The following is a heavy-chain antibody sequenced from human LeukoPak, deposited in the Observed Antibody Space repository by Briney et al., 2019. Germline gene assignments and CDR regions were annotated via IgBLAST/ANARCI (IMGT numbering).Heavy chain of an antibody. D-gene: IGHD6-13*01. J-gene: IGHJ4*02. CDR1: GYTFTDYY. CDR3: TRGVRIVALGTIDY. V-gene: IGHV1-2*02. CDR2: INPNSGGT. Sequence: EASVKVSCKASGYTFTDYYMHWVRQAPGQGLEWMGWINPNSGGTDYAQKFQGRVTLTRDTSISTAYMELSTLRSDDTAVYYCTRGVRIVALGTIDYWGQGTLVTVSS.